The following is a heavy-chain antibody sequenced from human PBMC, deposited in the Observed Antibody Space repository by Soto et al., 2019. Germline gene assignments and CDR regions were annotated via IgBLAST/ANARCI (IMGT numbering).Heavy chain of an antibody. CDR3: ARARLRTFIADRSNWFDP. D-gene: IGHD6-13*01. J-gene: IGHJ5*02. V-gene: IGHV4-34*01. CDR2: INHSGST. Sequence: RTSETLSLNCAVYGGSFSGYYWSWIRQPPGKGLEWIGEINHSGSTNYNPSLKSRVTISVDTSKNQFSLKLSSVTAADTAVYYCARARLRTFIADRSNWFDPWGQGTLVTVSS. CDR1: GGSFSGYY.